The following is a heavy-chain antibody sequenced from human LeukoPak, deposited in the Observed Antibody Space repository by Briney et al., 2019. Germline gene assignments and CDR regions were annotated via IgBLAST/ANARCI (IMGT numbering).Heavy chain of an antibody. J-gene: IGHJ5*02. D-gene: IGHD6-13*01. Sequence: SGTLSLTCAVSGGSISSSNWWSWVRQPPGKGLEWIGEIYHSGSTNYNPSLKSRVTISVDTSKNQFSLKLSSVTAADTAVYYCARGGSSWYANWFDPWGQGTLVTASS. CDR1: GGSISSSNW. CDR3: ARGGSSWYANWFDP. V-gene: IGHV4-4*02. CDR2: IYHSGST.